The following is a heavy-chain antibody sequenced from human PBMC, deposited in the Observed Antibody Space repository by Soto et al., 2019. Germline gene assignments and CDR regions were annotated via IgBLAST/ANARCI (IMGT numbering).Heavy chain of an antibody. CDR3: AKDPGIAVAGLKQYYFDY. D-gene: IGHD6-19*01. CDR2: ISGSGGST. J-gene: IGHJ4*02. CDR1: GFTFSSYA. V-gene: IGHV3-23*01. Sequence: GGSLRLSCAASGFTFSSYAMSWVRQAPGKGLEWVSAISGSGGSTYYADSVKGRFTISRDNSKNTLYLQMNSLRAEDTAVYYCAKDPGIAVAGLKQYYFDYWGQGTLVTVSS.